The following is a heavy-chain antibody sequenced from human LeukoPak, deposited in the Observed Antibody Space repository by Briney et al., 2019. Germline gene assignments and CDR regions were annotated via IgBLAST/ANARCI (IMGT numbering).Heavy chain of an antibody. J-gene: IGHJ4*02. Sequence: GGSLRLSCAASGFTFSSYDMHWVRQATGKGLERVSAIGTAGDTYYPGSVKGRFTISRENAKNSLYLQMNSLRAGDTAVYYCARAMVRGVGFDYWGQGTLVTVSS. CDR3: ARAMVRGVGFDY. V-gene: IGHV3-13*01. CDR2: IGTAGDT. CDR1: GFTFSSYD. D-gene: IGHD3-10*01.